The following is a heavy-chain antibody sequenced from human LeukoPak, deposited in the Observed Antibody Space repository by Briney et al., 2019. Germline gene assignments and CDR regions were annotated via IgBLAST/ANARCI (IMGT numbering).Heavy chain of an antibody. V-gene: IGHV3-48*01. CDR2: ISSSSSTI. J-gene: IGHJ4*02. CDR1: GFTFSSYS. D-gene: IGHD1-14*01. Sequence: GGSLRLSCAASGFTFSSYSMNWVRQAPGKGLEGVSYISSSSSTIYYADSVKGRSTISRDNAKNSLYLQMNSLRAEDTAVYYRASGIRRIPTSAETDYWGQGTLVTVSS. CDR3: ASGIRRIPTSAETDY.